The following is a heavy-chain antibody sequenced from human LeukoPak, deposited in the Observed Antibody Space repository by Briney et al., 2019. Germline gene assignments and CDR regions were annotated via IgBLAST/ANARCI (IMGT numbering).Heavy chain of an antibody. CDR1: ILLQNTYT. D-gene: IGHD3-10*01. Sequence: GGPLTLSCALSILLQNTYTMKCAPQAPEKGLEWVSSICSGGSYIYYGDSVKGRFTISRDNAKNSLYLQMNSLRAEDTAVYYCARGNYYGSGSSTNDAFDIWGQGTMVTVS. CDR3: ARGNYYGSGSSTNDAFDI. V-gene: IGHV3-21*01. CDR2: ICSGGSYI. J-gene: IGHJ3*02.